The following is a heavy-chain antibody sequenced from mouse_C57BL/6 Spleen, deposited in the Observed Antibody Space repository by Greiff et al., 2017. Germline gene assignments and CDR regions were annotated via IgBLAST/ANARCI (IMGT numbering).Heavy chain of an antibody. CDR2: IYPGDGDT. CDR3: ANPSYYYGSSSYWYFDV. CDR1: GYAFSSSW. D-gene: IGHD1-1*01. Sequence: VQLQQSGPELVKPGASVKISCKASGYAFSSSWMNWVKQRPGKGLEWIGRIYPGDGDTNYNGKFKGKATLTADKSSSTAYMQLSSLTSEDSAVYFCANPSYYYGSSSYWYFDVWGTGTTVTVSS. J-gene: IGHJ1*03. V-gene: IGHV1-82*01.